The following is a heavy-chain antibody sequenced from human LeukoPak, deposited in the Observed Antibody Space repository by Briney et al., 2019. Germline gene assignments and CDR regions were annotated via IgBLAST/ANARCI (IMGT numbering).Heavy chain of an antibody. J-gene: IGHJ4*02. V-gene: IGHV4-59*02. Sequence: KASETLSLTCSVSGGSVSNYYWSWIRQSPGKGLEWIGYIYYTETSYNPSLKSRVTISADTSKNQFSLKLYSVTAADTAVYYCATRKLGNDYWGQGTLVTVSS. CDR2: IYYTET. D-gene: IGHD7-27*01. CDR1: GGSVSNYY. CDR3: ATRKLGNDY.